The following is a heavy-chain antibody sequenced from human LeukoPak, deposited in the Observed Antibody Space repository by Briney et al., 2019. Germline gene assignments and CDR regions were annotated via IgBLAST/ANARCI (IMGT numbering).Heavy chain of an antibody. CDR1: GFSFSSYF. D-gene: IGHD3-22*01. CDR3: ARAYYYDSSGYFPLLDAFDI. CDR2: ISDTGDET. J-gene: IGHJ3*02. Sequence: GGSLRLSCAASGFSFSSYFMTWARQPPGKGLEWVSAISDTGDETHYADSVRGRFTVSRDNSKNTLYLQMNSLRAEDTAVYYCARAYYYDSSGYFPLLDAFDIWGQGTMVTVSS. V-gene: IGHV3-23*01.